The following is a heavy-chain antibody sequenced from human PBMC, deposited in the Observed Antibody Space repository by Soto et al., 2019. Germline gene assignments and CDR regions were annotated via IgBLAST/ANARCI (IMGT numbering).Heavy chain of an antibody. V-gene: IGHV3-53*01. Sequence: PGGSLRLSCAASGFTVSSNYMSWVRQAPGKGLEWVSVIYSGGSTYYADSVKGRFTISRDNSKNTLYLQMNSLRAEDTAVYYCARNPYSSSWYGASPYYYYGMDVWGQGTTVTVSS. CDR3: ARNPYSSSWYGASPYYYYGMDV. CDR2: IYSGGST. J-gene: IGHJ6*02. D-gene: IGHD6-13*01. CDR1: GFTVSSNY.